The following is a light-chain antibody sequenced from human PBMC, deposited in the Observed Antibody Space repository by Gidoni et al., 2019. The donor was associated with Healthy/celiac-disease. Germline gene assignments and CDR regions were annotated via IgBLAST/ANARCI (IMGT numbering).Light chain of an antibody. V-gene: IGKV4-1*01. CDR3: QQYYSTAWT. CDR2: WAS. Sequence: DIVMTQSPDSLAVSLGERATINCKSSQSVLYSSNNKNYLAGYQQKPGQPPKLLIYWASTRESGVPDRFSGSGSGTDFTLTISSLQAEDVAVYYCQQYYSTAWTFGQGTKLEIK. CDR1: QSVLYSSNNKNY. J-gene: IGKJ2*02.